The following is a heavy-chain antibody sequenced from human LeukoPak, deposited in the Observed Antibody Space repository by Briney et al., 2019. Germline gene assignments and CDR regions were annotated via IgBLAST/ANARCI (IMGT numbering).Heavy chain of an antibody. CDR1: GGSISSSSYY. V-gene: IGHV4-39*02. CDR2: IYYSGST. Sequence: SETLSLTCTVSGGSISSSSYYWGWIRQPPGKGLEWIGSIYYSGSTYYNSSLKSRITISVDTSKNQFSLTLTSVTAADTAVYYCARERTYYFDYWGQGTQVTVSS. J-gene: IGHJ4*02. CDR3: ARERTYYFDY.